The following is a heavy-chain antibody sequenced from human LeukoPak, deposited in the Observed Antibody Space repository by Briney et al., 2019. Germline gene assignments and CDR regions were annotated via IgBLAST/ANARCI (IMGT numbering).Heavy chain of an antibody. Sequence: ASVKVSCKASGYTFTGYYMHWVQQAPGQGLEWMGWINPNSGGTNYAQKFQGRVTMTRDTSISTAYMELSRLRSDDTAVYYCARAVFRPAAVDYWGQGTLVTVSS. D-gene: IGHD2-2*01. CDR2: INPNSGGT. V-gene: IGHV1-2*02. J-gene: IGHJ4*02. CDR3: ARAVFRPAAVDY. CDR1: GYTFTGYY.